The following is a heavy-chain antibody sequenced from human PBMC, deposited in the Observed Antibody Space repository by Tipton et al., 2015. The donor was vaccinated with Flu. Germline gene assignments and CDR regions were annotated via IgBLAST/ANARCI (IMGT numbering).Heavy chain of an antibody. D-gene: IGHD6-13*01. CDR2: INHSGST. Sequence: TLSLTCAVYGGSFSGYYWSWIRQPPGKGLEWIGEINHSGSTNYNPSLKSRVTISVDTSKNQFSLKLSSVTAADTAVYYCARVAPQGDSSSWYFDYWGQGTLVTVSS. J-gene: IGHJ4*02. V-gene: IGHV4-34*01. CDR3: ARVAPQGDSSSWYFDY. CDR1: GGSFSGYY.